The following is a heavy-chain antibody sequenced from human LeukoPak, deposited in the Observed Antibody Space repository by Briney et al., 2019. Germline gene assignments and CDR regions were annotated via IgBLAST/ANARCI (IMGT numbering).Heavy chain of an antibody. J-gene: IGHJ4*02. Sequence: SETLSLTCSVSGGSVDTFYWTWIRQPPGKGLDWLEHVYYTGSTNYNSSLQDRISISIDMSKNQFSLTLTSVTAADTAFYYCARHVGDYFDSWGQGILVTVSS. D-gene: IGHD1-26*01. CDR1: GGSVDTFY. V-gene: IGHV4-59*08. CDR2: VYYTGST. CDR3: ARHVGDYFDS.